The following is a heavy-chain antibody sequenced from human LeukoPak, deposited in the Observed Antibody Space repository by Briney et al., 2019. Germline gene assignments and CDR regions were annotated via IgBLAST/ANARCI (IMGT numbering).Heavy chain of an antibody. CDR2: IYPGDSDT. D-gene: IGHD3-22*01. Sequence: GESLKISCKGSGYRFTSYWIGWVRPMPGKGLEWMWIIYPGDSDTRYSLSFQGQVTISADKSISTAYLQWSSLKASDTAMYYCAREDGSSGSAVGYWGQGTLVTVSS. CDR3: AREDGSSGSAVGY. V-gene: IGHV5-51*01. J-gene: IGHJ4*02. CDR1: GYRFTSYW.